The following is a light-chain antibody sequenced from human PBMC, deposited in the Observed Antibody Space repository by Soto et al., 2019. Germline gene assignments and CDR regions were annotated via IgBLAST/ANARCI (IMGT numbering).Light chain of an antibody. CDR3: QQRSNWPLLT. CDR2: DAS. CDR1: QSVSSN. J-gene: IGKJ4*01. Sequence: EIVMTQSPSTLSVSPGERATLSCRASQSVSSNLAWYQQKPGQAPRLLIYDASNRATGIPARFSGSGSGTDFTLTISSLEPEEFAVYYCQQRSNWPLLTFGGGTKVDIK. V-gene: IGKV3-11*01.